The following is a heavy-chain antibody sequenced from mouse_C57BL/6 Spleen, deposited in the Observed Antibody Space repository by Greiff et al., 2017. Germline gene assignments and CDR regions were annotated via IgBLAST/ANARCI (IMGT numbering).Heavy chain of an antibody. Sequence: QVQLQQPGTELVKPGASVQLSCKASGYTFTSYWMHWVKQRPGQGLEWIGNINPSNGGTKYNEKFKSKATLTVDKSSSTAYMQSSSLTSEYSAVYYCARGGVLWLRRGDFDYWGQGTTLTVSS. CDR1: GYTFTSYW. CDR2: INPSNGGT. CDR3: ARGGVLWLRRGDFDY. J-gene: IGHJ2*01. V-gene: IGHV1-53*01. D-gene: IGHD2-2*01.